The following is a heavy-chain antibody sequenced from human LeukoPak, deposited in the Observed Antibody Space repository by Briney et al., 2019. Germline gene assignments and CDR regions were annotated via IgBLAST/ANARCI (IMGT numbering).Heavy chain of an antibody. CDR3: ARGIEATRRSAATCNCFDY. CDR1: GFTFSDSY. J-gene: IGHJ4*02. V-gene: IGHV3-11*06. D-gene: IGHD5-12*01. Sequence: GGSLRLSCAASGFTFSDSYMSWIRQAPGKGLEWVSYISSSSNYANYADSVKGRFTISRDNAKNSLYLQMISLRAEDTAVYYCARGIEATRRSAATCNCFDYWGQGTLVTVSS. CDR2: ISSSSNYA.